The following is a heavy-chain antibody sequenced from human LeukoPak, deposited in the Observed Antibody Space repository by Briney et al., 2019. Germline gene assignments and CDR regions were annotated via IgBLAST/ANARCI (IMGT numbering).Heavy chain of an antibody. CDR3: AKAAGYIVSGY. CDR1: GFTFSSYW. CDR2: INSDGSST. Sequence: GGSLRLSCAASGFTFSSYWMHWVRQAPGKGLVWVSRINSDGSSTSYADSVKGRFTISRDNAKNTLYLQMNSLRAEDTAVYYCAKAAGYIVSGYWGQGTLVTVSS. V-gene: IGHV3-74*01. J-gene: IGHJ4*02. D-gene: IGHD5-24*01.